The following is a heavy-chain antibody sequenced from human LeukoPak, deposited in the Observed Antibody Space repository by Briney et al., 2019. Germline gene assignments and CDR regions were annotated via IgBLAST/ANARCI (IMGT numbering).Heavy chain of an antibody. Sequence: PSETLSLTCAVYGGSFSGYYWSWIRQPPGKGLEWIGEINHSGSTNYNPSLKSRVTISVDTSKNQFSLKLSSVTAADTAVYYCARDLGTTVTTGWFDPWGQGTLVTVSS. D-gene: IGHD4-17*01. CDR2: INHSGST. J-gene: IGHJ5*02. CDR1: GGSFSGYY. V-gene: IGHV4-34*01. CDR3: ARDLGTTVTTGWFDP.